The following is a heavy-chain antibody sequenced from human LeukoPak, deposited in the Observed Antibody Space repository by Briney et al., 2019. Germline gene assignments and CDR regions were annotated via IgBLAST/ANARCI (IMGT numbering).Heavy chain of an antibody. Sequence: GRSLRLSCAASAFTFSSYDMHWVRQAPGKGLEWVALIWYDGSKKYYADSVNGRITISRDNSKNTLYLQMNSLRAEDTAVYYRARPRGSGSYSYFDSWGQGTLVTVSS. J-gene: IGHJ4*02. D-gene: IGHD3-10*01. CDR1: AFTFSSYD. CDR3: ARPRGSGSYSYFDS. V-gene: IGHV3-33*01. CDR2: IWYDGSKK.